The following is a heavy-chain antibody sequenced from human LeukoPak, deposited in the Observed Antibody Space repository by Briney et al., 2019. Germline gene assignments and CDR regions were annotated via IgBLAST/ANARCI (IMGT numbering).Heavy chain of an antibody. D-gene: IGHD6-13*01. J-gene: IGHJ1*01. CDR2: IYYSGST. CDR1: GGSVSSSGYF. CDR3: VREKLYTSSWGFQH. V-gene: IGHV4-39*07. Sequence: SETLSLTCTVSGGSVSSSGYFWGWIRQPPGKGLGWIGIIYYSGSTYYNPSLKSRVTTSVDTSNNLFFLNLTSVTAADTAVYFCVREKLYTSSWGFQHWGQGTLVSVSS.